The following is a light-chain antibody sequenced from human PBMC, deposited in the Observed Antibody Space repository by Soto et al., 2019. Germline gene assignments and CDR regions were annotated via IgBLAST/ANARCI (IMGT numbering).Light chain of an antibody. CDR2: AAS. CDR1: QSISSY. J-gene: IGKJ1*01. V-gene: IGKV1-39*01. Sequence: DIQMTQSPSSLSASVGDRVTITCRASQSISSYLNWYQQKPGKAPKLLIYAASSLQSGVPSRFSGSESETDFTLTISSLQPEDFATYYCQQSYSTPQRTFGQGTKVEIK. CDR3: QQSYSTPQRT.